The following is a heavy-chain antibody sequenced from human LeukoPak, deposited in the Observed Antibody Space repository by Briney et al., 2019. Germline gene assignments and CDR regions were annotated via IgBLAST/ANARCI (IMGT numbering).Heavy chain of an antibody. V-gene: IGHV3-30*02. Sequence: PGGSLRLSCAASGFTFSSYGMHWVRQAPGKGLEWVAFIRYVGSNKYYADSVKGRFTISRDNSKNTLYLQMNSLRAEDTAVYYCAKTATGTTILNWFDPWGQGTLVTVSS. D-gene: IGHD1-1*01. J-gene: IGHJ5*02. CDR3: AKTATGTTILNWFDP. CDR2: IRYVGSNK. CDR1: GFTFSSYG.